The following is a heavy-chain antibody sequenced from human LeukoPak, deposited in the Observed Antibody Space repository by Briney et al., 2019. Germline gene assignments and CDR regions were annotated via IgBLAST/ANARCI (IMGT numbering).Heavy chain of an antibody. V-gene: IGHV3-20*04. CDR3: ARQDKNDYIWGNYRTNYFDC. CDR1: GFTFDDYG. CDR2: INWNGGST. J-gene: IGHJ4*02. D-gene: IGHD3-16*02. Sequence: PGGSLRLSCAASGFTFDDYGLSWVRQAPGKGLEWVSGINWNGGSTGYADSVKGRFTISRDNAKNSLYLQMNSLRAEDTALYYCARQDKNDYIWGNYRTNYFDCWGQGTLVTVSS.